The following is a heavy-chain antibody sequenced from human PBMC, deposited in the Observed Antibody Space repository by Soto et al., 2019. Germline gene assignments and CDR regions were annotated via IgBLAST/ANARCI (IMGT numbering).Heavy chain of an antibody. CDR2: IIAIFGTA. V-gene: IGHV1-69*01. D-gene: IGHD3-10*01. CDR1: GGTFSSYA. J-gene: IGHJ6*02. Sequence: QVQLVQSGAEVKKPGSSVKVSCKASGGTFSSYAISWVRQAPGQGLEWMGGIIAIFGTANYAQKFQGRVTITADESTSRAYMELSSLRSEDTDVYYCARDITMVRGVTLWYDYYYGMDVWGQGTTVTVSS. CDR3: ARDITMVRGVTLWYDYYYGMDV.